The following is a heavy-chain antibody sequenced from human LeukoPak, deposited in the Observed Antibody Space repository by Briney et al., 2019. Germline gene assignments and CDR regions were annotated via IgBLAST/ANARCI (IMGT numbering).Heavy chain of an antibody. Sequence: SETLSLTCTVSGGSISSYYWSWIRQPPGKGLEYIGYIYYSGSTNYNPSLKSRVTISVDTSKNQFSLKLTSVTAADTAVYYCARHSRDGYNSPYYLNYWGQGTLVTVSS. CDR2: IYYSGST. CDR3: ARHSRDGYNSPYYLNY. V-gene: IGHV4-59*08. D-gene: IGHD5-24*01. J-gene: IGHJ4*02. CDR1: GGSISSYY.